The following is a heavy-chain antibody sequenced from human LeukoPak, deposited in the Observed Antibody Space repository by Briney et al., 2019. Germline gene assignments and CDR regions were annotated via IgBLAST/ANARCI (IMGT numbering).Heavy chain of an antibody. V-gene: IGHV4-34*01. Sequence: PSETLSLTCAVYGGSFSGYYWSWIRQPPGKGLEWIGEINHSGITNYNPSLKSRVTISVDTSKNQFSLKLSSVTAADTAVYYCARNAAFYSYYFDFWGQGTVVTVSS. CDR3: ARNAAFYSYYFDF. CDR2: INHSGIT. CDR1: GGSFSGYY. D-gene: IGHD2-15*01. J-gene: IGHJ4*02.